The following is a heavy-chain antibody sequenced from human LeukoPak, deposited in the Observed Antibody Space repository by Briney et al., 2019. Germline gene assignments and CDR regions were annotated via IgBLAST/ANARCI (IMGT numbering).Heavy chain of an antibody. CDR3: ARVGHFWSGYYPDYYYYYMDV. D-gene: IGHD3-3*02. Sequence: TSSETLSLTCTVSGGSISSYYWSWIRQPPGKGLEWIGYIYYSGSTNYNPSLKSRVTISVDTSKNQFSLKLSSVTAAETAVYYCARVGHFWSGYYPDYYYYYMDVWGKGTTVTVSS. J-gene: IGHJ6*03. V-gene: IGHV4-59*01. CDR2: IYYSGST. CDR1: GGSISSYY.